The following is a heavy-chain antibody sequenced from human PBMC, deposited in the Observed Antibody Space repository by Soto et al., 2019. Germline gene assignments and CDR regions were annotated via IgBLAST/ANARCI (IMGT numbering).Heavy chain of an antibody. V-gene: IGHV1-46*02. CDR2: INPRGGST. J-gene: IGHJ6*02. Sequence: ASVKVSCKGSGYTLNTYYMHWVLQAPGQGPEWMGIINPRGGSTTYAQNFQDRVTMTRDTSSSTVYMELSSLRSEDTAVYYCARGGGFSPYYYNLDVWGQGTTVTVSS. CDR1: GYTLNTYY. CDR3: ARGGGFSPYYYNLDV. D-gene: IGHD2-15*01.